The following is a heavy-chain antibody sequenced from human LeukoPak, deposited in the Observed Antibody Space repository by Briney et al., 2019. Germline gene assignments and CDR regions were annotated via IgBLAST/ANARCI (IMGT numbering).Heavy chain of an antibody. CDR1: GFTFSSYA. D-gene: IGHD3-22*01. CDR2: ITYDGGNK. Sequence: GGSLRLSCAASGFTFSSYAIHWVRQAPGKGLEWVAVITYDGGNKYYADSVKGRSTISRDNSENTLFLQMNSLRAEDTAVYYCARDSSPWYYYDRSGSNGFDPWGQGTLVTVSS. J-gene: IGHJ5*02. V-gene: IGHV3-30-3*01. CDR3: ARDSSPWYYYDRSGSNGFDP.